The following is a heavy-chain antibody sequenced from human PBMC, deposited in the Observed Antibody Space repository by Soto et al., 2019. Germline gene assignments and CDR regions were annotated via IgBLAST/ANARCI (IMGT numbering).Heavy chain of an antibody. Sequence: GGSLRLSCAASGFTFSNYAMSWVRQAPGKGLEWVSLVSATAGTTYYTDFVKGRFTISRDNSRNTVYLQMNSLRADDTAVYYCAKGRLAGGFDYWGQGTLVTVSS. CDR2: VSATAGTT. D-gene: IGHD3-16*01. CDR3: AKGRLAGGFDY. V-gene: IGHV3-23*01. CDR1: GFTFSNYA. J-gene: IGHJ4*02.